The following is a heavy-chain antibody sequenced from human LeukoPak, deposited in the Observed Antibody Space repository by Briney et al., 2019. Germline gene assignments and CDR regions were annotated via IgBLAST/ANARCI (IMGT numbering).Heavy chain of an antibody. CDR2: INPDSGVT. J-gene: IGHJ6*03. CDR3: ARDQSRLEKGLSSWYTPSHYMDV. Sequence: ASVKVSCKASGYTFTGYYIHWVRQAPGQGLEWMGWINPDSGVTNYAQKFQGRVTMTRDTSISTAYMELSRLRSDDTAVYYCARDQSRLEKGLSSWYTPSHYMDVWGKGTTVTVSS. CDR1: GYTFTGYY. D-gene: IGHD6-13*01. V-gene: IGHV1-2*02.